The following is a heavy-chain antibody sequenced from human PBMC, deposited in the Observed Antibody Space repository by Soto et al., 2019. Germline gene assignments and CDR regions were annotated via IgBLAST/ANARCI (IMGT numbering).Heavy chain of an antibody. D-gene: IGHD3-9*01. CDR3: ARVYYDILTGYCLDY. Sequence: PSETLSLTCTVSGGSITSSSFYWGWIRQPPGKGLEWIGHIFHTGATYYNPTLKSRLRMSVDTSKNQFSLNLSSVTAADTAVYYCARVYYDILTGYCLDYWGQGTLVTVSS. V-gene: IGHV4-39*01. CDR1: GGSITSSSFY. CDR2: IFHTGAT. J-gene: IGHJ4*02.